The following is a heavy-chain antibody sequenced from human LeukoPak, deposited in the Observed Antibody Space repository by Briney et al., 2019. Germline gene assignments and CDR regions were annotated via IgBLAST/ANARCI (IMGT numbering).Heavy chain of an antibody. J-gene: IGHJ3*02. Sequence: SETLSLTCAVYGGSFSGYYWSWIRQPPGKGLEWIGEINHSGSTNYNPSLKSRVTISVDTSKNQFSLKLSSVTAADTAVYYCCSYGLDAFDIWAKGQWSPSLQ. D-gene: IGHD2-15*01. V-gene: IGHV4-34*01. CDR2: INHSGST. CDR1: GGSFSGYY. CDR3: CSYGLDAFDI.